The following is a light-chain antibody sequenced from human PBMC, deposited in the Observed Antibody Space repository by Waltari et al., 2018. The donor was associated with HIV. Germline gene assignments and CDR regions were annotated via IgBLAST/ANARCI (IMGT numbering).Light chain of an antibody. J-gene: IGKJ1*01. V-gene: IGKV2-28*01. CDR1: LSLLNKNGYHY. Sequence: DIALIQAPASLSVSPGKSASISCRSSLSLLNKNGYHYLDWYLHKPGQSPQLLIYLASMRAAGVPDRFSGSGSGTDFTLTISRVETDDVGLYYCMETLQTPAFGQGTRLEI. CDR2: LAS. CDR3: METLQTPA.